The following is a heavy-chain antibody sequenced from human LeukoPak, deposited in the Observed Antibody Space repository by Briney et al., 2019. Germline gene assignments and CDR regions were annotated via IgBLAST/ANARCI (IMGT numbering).Heavy chain of an antibody. CDR2: INTHKGHT. D-gene: IGHD2-15*01. V-gene: IGHV1-18*01. Sequence: ASVKVSCKASGYTLTNYNISWVRQAPGQGLEWMGWINTHKGHTNFLQKFQGRVTVTTDISTNTAYMELRRLRSDDTAVYYCAREFGHCSGDNCFYFFDPWGQGSQVIVSS. CDR3: AREFGHCSGDNCFYFFDP. CDR1: GYTLTNYN. J-gene: IGHJ5*02.